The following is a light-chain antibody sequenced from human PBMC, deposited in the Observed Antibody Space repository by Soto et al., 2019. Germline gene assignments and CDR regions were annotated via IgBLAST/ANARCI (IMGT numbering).Light chain of an antibody. CDR3: QQSAT. CDR1: QDISNY. CDR2: DAS. J-gene: IGKJ4*01. V-gene: IGKV1-33*01. Sequence: DIQMSQSPSSLSASGGDRVTITCQVSQDISNYLNWYQQKPGKAPKLLIYDASNLETGVPSRFSGSGSGTDFTFTISSLQPEDIATYYCQQSATFGGGTKVEIK.